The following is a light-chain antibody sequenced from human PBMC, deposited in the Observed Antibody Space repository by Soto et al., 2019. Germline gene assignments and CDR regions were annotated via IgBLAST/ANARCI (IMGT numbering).Light chain of an antibody. CDR3: QQFRRDPRT. Sequence: LTKSPATVSLSPGEIATLSCRASQLFXRSYLALYPQKAGQAPRLLXASSSNMATGSPARFSGSGSETDFTLTISRLDPEDFAVYYCQQFRRDPRTFGGGTKVDIK. V-gene: IGKV3-20*01. CDR2: SSS. J-gene: IGKJ4*02. CDR1: QLFXRSY.